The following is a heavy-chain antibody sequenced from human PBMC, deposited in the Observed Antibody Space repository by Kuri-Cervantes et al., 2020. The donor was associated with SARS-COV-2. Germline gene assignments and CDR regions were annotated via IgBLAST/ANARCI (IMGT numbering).Heavy chain of an antibody. J-gene: IGHJ4*02. CDR2: IIPIIGTA. CDR3: ARAGTYYYDSSRHYFDY. D-gene: IGHD3-22*01. V-gene: IGHV1-69*06. CDR1: GGTFSSYA. Sequence: SVKVSCKASGGTFSSYAISWVRQAPGQGLEWMGGIIPIIGTANYAQKFQGRVTITADKSTSTAYMELSSLRSEDTAVYYCARAGTYYYDSSRHYFDYWGQGTLVTVSS.